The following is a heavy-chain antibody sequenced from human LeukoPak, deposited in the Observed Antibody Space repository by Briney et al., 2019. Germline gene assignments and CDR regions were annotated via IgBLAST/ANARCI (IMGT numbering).Heavy chain of an antibody. V-gene: IGHV3-30-3*01. Sequence: GRSLRLSCAASGFTFSSYAMHWVRQAPGKGLEWVAVISYDGSNKYYADSVKGRFTISRDNSKNTLYLQMNSLRAEDTAVYYCARGQGWIQLWLLLEGSSMGIDYWGQGTLVTVSS. CDR2: ISYDGSNK. CDR3: ARGQGWIQLWLLLEGSSMGIDY. D-gene: IGHD5-18*01. CDR1: GFTFSSYA. J-gene: IGHJ4*02.